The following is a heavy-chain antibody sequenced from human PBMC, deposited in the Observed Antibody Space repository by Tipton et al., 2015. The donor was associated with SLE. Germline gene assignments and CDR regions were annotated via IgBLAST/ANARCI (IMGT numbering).Heavy chain of an antibody. V-gene: IGHV4-38-2*01. D-gene: IGHD3-3*01. Sequence: TLSLTCAVSGYSISSGYYWGWIRQPPGKGLEWIGSIYHSGSTYYNPSLKSRVTISVDTSKNQFSLKLSSVTAADTAVYYCAKHRVVTGVDYWGQGTLVTVSS. CDR2: IYHSGST. CDR1: GYSISSGYY. J-gene: IGHJ4*02. CDR3: AKHRVVTGVDY.